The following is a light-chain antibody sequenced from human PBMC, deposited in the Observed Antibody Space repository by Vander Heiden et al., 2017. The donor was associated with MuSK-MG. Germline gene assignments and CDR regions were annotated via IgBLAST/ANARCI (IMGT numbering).Light chain of an antibody. J-gene: IGKJ2*01. V-gene: IGKV3-11*01. CDR1: QSVGTY. Sequence: EIVLTQSPGTLSLSPGERATLSCRASQSVGTYLAWYQLKPGQAPRLLIYGASNRATGIPARFSGSGSGTDFTLTISSLEAEDFAVYYCQQRSNGPMYTFGQGTKLEIK. CDR2: GAS. CDR3: QQRSNGPMYT.